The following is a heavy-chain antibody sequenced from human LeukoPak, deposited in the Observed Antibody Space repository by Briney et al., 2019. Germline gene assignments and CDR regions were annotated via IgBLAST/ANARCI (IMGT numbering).Heavy chain of an antibody. CDR3: VTDLVIKGYFDY. V-gene: IGHV3-15*01. Sequence: GGSLRLSCAASGFTFSNVWMSWVRQVPGKGLEWVGRIRRKTDGETTDHAAPVKGRFTISRDDPKNTLYLQMNGLKTEDTAVYYCVTDLVIKGYFDYWGQGALVTVSS. J-gene: IGHJ4*02. CDR2: IRRKTDGETT. CDR1: GFTFSNVW. D-gene: IGHD2-21*01.